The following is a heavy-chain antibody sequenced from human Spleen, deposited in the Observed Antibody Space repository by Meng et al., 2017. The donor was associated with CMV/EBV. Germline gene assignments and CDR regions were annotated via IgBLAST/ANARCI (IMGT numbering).Heavy chain of an antibody. CDR3: AKDYCSGGTCYSGY. V-gene: IGHV3-23*01. CDR2: INSRGGDT. Sequence: SGVNFSNFDMSWVRQAPGKGLEWVSSINSRGGDTFYADSVKGRFTISRDNSNNTLYLEMSSLRAEDTAVYYCAKDYCSGGTCYSGYWGQGTLVTVFS. CDR1: GVNFSNFD. J-gene: IGHJ4*02. D-gene: IGHD2-15*01.